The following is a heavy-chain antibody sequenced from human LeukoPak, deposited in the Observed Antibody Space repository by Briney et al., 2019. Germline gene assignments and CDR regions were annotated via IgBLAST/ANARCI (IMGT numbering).Heavy chain of an antibody. CDR1: GFTFSSYW. V-gene: IGHV3-74*01. J-gene: IGHJ4*02. D-gene: IGHD3-22*01. CDR3: ARGSTHSYDRSGYYSPNFDY. CDR2: INSDGSST. Sequence: GGSLRLSCAASGFTFSSYWVHWVRQAPGKGLVWVSRINSDGSSTSYADSVKGRFTISRDNAKNTLYLQMNSLRAEDTAVYYCARGSTHSYDRSGYYSPNFDYWGQGTLVSVSS.